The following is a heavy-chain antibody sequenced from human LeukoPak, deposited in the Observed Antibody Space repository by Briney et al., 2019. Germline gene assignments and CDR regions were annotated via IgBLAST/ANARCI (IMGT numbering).Heavy chain of an antibody. CDR1: GYTFTGYY. J-gene: IGHJ4*02. CDR3: AKDSPSYSGSYHFDY. D-gene: IGHD1-26*01. V-gene: IGHV1-69*06. CDR2: IIPIFGTA. Sequence: ASVKVSCKASGYTFTGYYMHWVRQAPGQGLEWMGGIIPIFGTANYAQKFQGRVTITADKSTSTAYMELSSLRSEDTAVYYCAKDSPSYSGSYHFDYWGQGTLVTVSS.